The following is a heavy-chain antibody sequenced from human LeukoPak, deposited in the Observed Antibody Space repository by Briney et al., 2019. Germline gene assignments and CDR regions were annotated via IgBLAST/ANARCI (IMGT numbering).Heavy chain of an antibody. V-gene: IGHV1-24*01. CDR2: FDPEDGET. CDR1: GYTLTELF. Sequence: GASVKVSCKVSGYTLTELFMHWVRQAPGKGLEWMGGFDPEDGETIYAQKFQGRVTMTEDTSTDTAYMELSSLRSEDTAVYYCATNILTGYPYFDYWGQGTLVTVSS. CDR3: ATNILTGYPYFDY. D-gene: IGHD3-9*01. J-gene: IGHJ4*02.